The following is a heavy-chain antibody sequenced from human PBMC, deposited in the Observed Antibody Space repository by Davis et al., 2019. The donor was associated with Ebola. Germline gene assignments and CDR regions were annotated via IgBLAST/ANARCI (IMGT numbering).Heavy chain of an antibody. CDR1: GDSVSTNIG. J-gene: IGHJ4*02. Sequence: HSQTLSLTCAISGDSVSTNIGWNWIRQSPSRGLEWLGRTYYNSKWYNDYAVSVKSRITINPDTAKNQVSLQMNSVTPEDTAVYYCARGWLRTGFDYWGQGTLVTVSS. D-gene: IGHD5-12*01. CDR3: ARGWLRTGFDY. V-gene: IGHV6-1*01. CDR2: TYYNSKWYN.